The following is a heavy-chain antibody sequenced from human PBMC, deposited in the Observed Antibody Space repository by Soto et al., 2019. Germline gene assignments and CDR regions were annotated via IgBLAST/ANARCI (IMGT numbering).Heavy chain of an antibody. Sequence: PSETLSLTCTVSGGSISSSSYYWGWIRQPPGKGLEWIGSIYYSGSTYYNPSLKSRVTISVDTSKSQFSLKLSSVTAADTAVYYCARHGARVVPAAWITFEPWGQGTLVTVSS. CDR3: ARHGARVVPAAWITFEP. J-gene: IGHJ5*02. CDR2: IYYSGST. D-gene: IGHD2-2*01. V-gene: IGHV4-39*01. CDR1: GGSISSSSYY.